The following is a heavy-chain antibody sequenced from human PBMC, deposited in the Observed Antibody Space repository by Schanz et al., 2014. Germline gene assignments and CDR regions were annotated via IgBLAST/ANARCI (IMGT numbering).Heavy chain of an antibody. CDR3: ARDDRAYYYGMDV. CDR2: INPNTGGT. D-gene: IGHD3-22*01. CDR1: GYTFSDYY. J-gene: IGHJ6*02. V-gene: IGHV1-2*04. Sequence: QVQLVQSGAEVKKPGSSVKVSCKASGYTFSDYYIHWVRQAPGQGLEWMGWINPNTGGTNFAQKCQGWVTVTRDTSISTVYMELSRVTYEDTAVYYCARDDRAYYYGMDVWGQGTTVTVSS.